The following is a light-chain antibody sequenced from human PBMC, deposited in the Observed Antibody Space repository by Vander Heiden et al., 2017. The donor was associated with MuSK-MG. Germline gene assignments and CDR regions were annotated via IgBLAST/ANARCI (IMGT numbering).Light chain of an antibody. J-gene: IGKJ5*01. CDR2: GAS. Sequence: DIQMTQSPSSLSASVGDRVTITCRASQSISSYLNWYQQKPGKAPKLLIYGASSLQSGVPSRFSGSGSGTDFTLTISSLQPEDFATYYCQQSNSISFTFGQGTRLEIK. V-gene: IGKV1-39*01. CDR1: QSISSY. CDR3: QQSNSISFT.